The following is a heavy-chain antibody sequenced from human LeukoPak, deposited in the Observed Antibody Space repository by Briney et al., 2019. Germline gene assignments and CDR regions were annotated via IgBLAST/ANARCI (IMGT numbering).Heavy chain of an antibody. J-gene: IGHJ4*02. CDR3: AIRGVTTQIDY. CDR2: IYYSGST. D-gene: IGHD5-18*01. CDR1: GGSISSYY. V-gene: IGHV4-59*08. Sequence: SETLSLTCTVSGGSISSYYWSWIRQPPGKGLEWIGYIYYSGSTNYNPSLKSRVTISVDTSKNQFSLKLSSVTAADTAVYYCAIRGVTTQIDYWSQGTLVTVSS.